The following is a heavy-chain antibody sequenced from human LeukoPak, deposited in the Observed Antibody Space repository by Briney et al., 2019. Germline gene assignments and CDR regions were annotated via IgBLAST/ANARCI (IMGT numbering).Heavy chain of an antibody. CDR3: ARHPFATPLDY. Sequence: SETLSLTCTVSGDSVSGVYWSWIRQPPGKGLEWIGYVYYSGDTNYNPSLKSRVTMSLDTSKNQVSLRLSSVTAADTAVYYCARHPFATPLDYWGRGTLLTVSS. CDR1: GDSVSGVY. CDR2: VYYSGDT. D-gene: IGHD2-15*01. J-gene: IGHJ4*02. V-gene: IGHV4-59*08.